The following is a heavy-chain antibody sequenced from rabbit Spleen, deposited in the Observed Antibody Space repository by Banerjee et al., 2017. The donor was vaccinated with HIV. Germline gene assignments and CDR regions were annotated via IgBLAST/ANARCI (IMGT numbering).Heavy chain of an antibody. D-gene: IGHD1-1*01. CDR2: IYSTIEYT. V-gene: IGHV1S45*01. CDR3: ARDLTDIIGWNFGW. CDR1: GFSFSGGYD. J-gene: IGHJ4*01. Sequence: QEQLEESGGDLVKPEGSLTLTCTASGFSFSGGYDMCWVRQAPGKGLEWIGYIYSTIEYTYYASWAKGRFTISKTSSTTVTLQMTSLTVADTATYFCARDLTDIIGWNFGWWGPGTLVTVS.